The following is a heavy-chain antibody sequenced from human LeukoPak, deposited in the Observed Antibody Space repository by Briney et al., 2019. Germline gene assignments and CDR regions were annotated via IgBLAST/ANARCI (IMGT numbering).Heavy chain of an antibody. V-gene: IGHV4-59*01. CDR3: TRGAGWLIDY. CDR2: IYYSGST. J-gene: IGHJ4*02. CDR1: GFTFSSYW. D-gene: IGHD3-16*01. Sequence: GSLRLSCAASGFTFSSYWMTWIRQPPGKGLEWIGYIYYSGSTYYNPSLKSRVTISADTSKNQFSLKLNSMTTADTAVYYCTRGAGWLIDYWGQGILVTVSS.